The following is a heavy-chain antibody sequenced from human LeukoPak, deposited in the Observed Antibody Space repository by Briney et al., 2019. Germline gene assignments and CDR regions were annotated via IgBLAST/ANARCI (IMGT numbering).Heavy chain of an antibody. V-gene: IGHV3-66*02. Sequence: PGGSLRLSCAASGFTVSSNYMSWVRQAPGKGLEWVSVIYSGGSTYYADSVKGRFTISRDNSKNTLYLQMNSLRAEDTAVYYCAREQTYYDVWSGSGEDYFVYWGQGTLVTVSS. D-gene: IGHD3-3*01. CDR3: AREQTYYDVWSGSGEDYFVY. CDR2: IYSGGST. CDR1: GFTVSSNY. J-gene: IGHJ4*02.